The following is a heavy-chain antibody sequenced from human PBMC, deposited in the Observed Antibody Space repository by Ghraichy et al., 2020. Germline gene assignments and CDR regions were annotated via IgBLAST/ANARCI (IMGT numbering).Heavy chain of an antibody. CDR1: GFTFSSNYY. J-gene: IGHJ3*01. D-gene: IGHD3-16*01. Sequence: GGSLRLSCVASGFTFSSNYYMTWVRQAPGKGLEWVANIKQDGSDKFYVDSVKGRFTISRDNAKNSLYLQMNSLRAEDTAVYYCAREDGPTEGDVTSGAFDVWGQGTMVTVSS. V-gene: IGHV3-7*03. CDR2: IKQDGSDK. CDR3: AREDGPTEGDVTSGAFDV.